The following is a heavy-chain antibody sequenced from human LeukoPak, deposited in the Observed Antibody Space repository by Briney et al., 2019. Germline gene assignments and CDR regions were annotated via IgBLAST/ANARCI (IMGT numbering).Heavy chain of an antibody. Sequence: GGSLRLSCVASGFSFSTSWMNWVRQAPGRGLEWVANIKGVGSVHSYADSVKGRFTISRDNAKNTLYLQMNSLRAEDTAVYYCAKDLERYSYGYDYWGQGTLVTVSS. CDR1: GFSFSTSW. V-gene: IGHV3-7*01. CDR2: IKGVGSVH. CDR3: AKDLERYSYGYDY. D-gene: IGHD5-18*01. J-gene: IGHJ4*02.